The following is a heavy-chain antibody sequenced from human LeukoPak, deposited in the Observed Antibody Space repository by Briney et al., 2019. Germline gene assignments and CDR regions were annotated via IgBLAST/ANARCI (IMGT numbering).Heavy chain of an antibody. CDR2: IYYSGRI. Sequence: SETLSLTCTVSGGSISSYYWSWIRQPPGKGLERIGYIYYSGRINYNPSLKSRVTISVDTSKNQFSLKLSSVTAADTAVYYCAREVPGWRLIGTQRQAYYYMDVWGKGTTVTISS. D-gene: IGHD2-2*01. CDR1: GGSISSYY. CDR3: AREVPGWRLIGTQRQAYYYMDV. V-gene: IGHV4-59*01. J-gene: IGHJ6*03.